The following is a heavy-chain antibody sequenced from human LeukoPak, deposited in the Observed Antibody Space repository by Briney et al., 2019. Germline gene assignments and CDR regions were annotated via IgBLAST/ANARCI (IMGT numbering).Heavy chain of an antibody. CDR1: GFTFSTYS. CDR3: YGANAEH. V-gene: IGHV3-48*02. CDR2: IGTSSSTI. J-gene: IGHJ1*01. Sequence: PGGSLRLSCAASGFTFSTYSMTWVRQAPGKGLEWLPYIGTSSSTIYYADSVKGRFTISRDNAKNSLYLQMNSLRDEDTAVYYCYGANAEHWGQGTLVAVSS. D-gene: IGHD4-23*01.